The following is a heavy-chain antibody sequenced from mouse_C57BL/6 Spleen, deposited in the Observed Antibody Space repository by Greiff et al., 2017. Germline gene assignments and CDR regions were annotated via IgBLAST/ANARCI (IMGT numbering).Heavy chain of an antibody. V-gene: IGHV5-17*01. D-gene: IGHD1-1*01. J-gene: IGHJ1*03. CDR3: ARGYYYGSSYDFDV. CDR2: ISSGSSTI. Sequence: EVQGVESGGGLVKPGGSLKLSCAASGFTFSDYGMHWVRQAPEKGLEWVAYISSGSSTIYYADTVKGRFTISRDNAKNTLFLQMTSLRSEDTAMYYCARGYYYGSSYDFDVWGTGTTVTVSS. CDR1: GFTFSDYG.